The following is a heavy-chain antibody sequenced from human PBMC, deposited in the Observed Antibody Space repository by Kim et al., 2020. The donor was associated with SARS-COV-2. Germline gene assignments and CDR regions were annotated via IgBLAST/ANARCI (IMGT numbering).Heavy chain of an antibody. CDR2: MNPNSGNT. Sequence: ASVKVSCKASGYTFTSYDINWVRQATGQGLEWMGWMNPNSGNTGYAQKFQGRVTMTRNTSISTAYMELSSLRSEDTAVYYCARGLLLWFGEFTFTDWFDPWGQGTLVTVSS. V-gene: IGHV1-8*01. CDR1: GYTFTSYD. CDR3: ARGLLLWFGEFTFTDWFDP. D-gene: IGHD3-10*01. J-gene: IGHJ5*02.